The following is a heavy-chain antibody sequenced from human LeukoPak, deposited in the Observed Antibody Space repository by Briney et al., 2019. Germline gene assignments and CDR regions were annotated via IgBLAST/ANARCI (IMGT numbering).Heavy chain of an antibody. CDR3: ARSRWGYCSSTSCPDAFDI. CDR1: GYTFTTYG. J-gene: IGHJ3*02. V-gene: IGHV1-46*01. CDR2: INPSGGST. Sequence: GASVKVSCKASGYTFTTYGINWVRQAPGQGLEWMGIINPSGGSTSYAQKFQGRVTMTRDTSTSTVYMELSSLRSEDTAVYYCARSRWGYCSSTSCPDAFDIWGQGTMVTVSS. D-gene: IGHD2-2*01.